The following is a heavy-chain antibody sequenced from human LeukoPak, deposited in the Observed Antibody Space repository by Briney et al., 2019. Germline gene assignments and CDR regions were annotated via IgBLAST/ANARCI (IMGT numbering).Heavy chain of an antibody. CDR3: ATSNDAKIAPFDH. CDR2: INTKGET. CDR1: GVSMSAYR. D-gene: IGHD2-21*01. V-gene: IGHV4-4*09. J-gene: IGHJ4*02. Sequence: SETLSLTCTVSGVSMSAYRWSWVRQSPEKGLEWIGCINTKGETSYNPSLKSRVTTSVDTSKSQFSLRLTSVTAADTGVYYCATSNDAKIAPFDHWGQGAPVTVSS.